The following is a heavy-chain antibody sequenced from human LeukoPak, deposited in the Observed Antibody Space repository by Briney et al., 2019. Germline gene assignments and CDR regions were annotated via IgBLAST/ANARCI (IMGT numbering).Heavy chain of an antibody. D-gene: IGHD2-21*02. CDR2: ISYDGSNK. Sequence: GGSLRLSCVASGFTFSSCAIHWVRQAPGKGLEWVAVISYDGSNKYYADPVKGRFTISRDNSKNTLYLQMNSLRAEDTAVYYCARDYDCEDAGGFDYWGQGTLVTVSS. CDR1: GFTFSSCA. CDR3: ARDYDCEDAGGFDY. J-gene: IGHJ4*02. V-gene: IGHV3-30*04.